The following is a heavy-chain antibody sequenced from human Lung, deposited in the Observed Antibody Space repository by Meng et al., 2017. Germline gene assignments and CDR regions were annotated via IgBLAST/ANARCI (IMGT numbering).Heavy chain of an antibody. CDR2: IYHSGRT. Sequence: PGLVNPSGPLPLPLAAFGGSISSRNWWSWVRQSPGKGLEWIGEIYHSGRTNYNPSLESRVTISLDKSQNHFSLKVKSVTAADTAVYYCVRGGQDQAYYDFWSGPFDPWGQGTLVTVSS. CDR1: GGSISSRNW. J-gene: IGHJ5*02. V-gene: IGHV4-4*02. CDR3: VRGGQDQAYYDFWSGPFDP. D-gene: IGHD3-3*01.